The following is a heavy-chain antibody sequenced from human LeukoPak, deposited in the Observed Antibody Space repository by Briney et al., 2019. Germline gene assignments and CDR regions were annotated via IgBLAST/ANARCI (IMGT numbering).Heavy chain of an antibody. D-gene: IGHD6-25*01. Sequence: PGRSLRLSCAASGFTFSSYAMHWVRQAPGKGLEWVAVISYDGSNKYYTDSVKGRFTISRDNAKNSLYLQMNSLRAEDTAVYYCARESGYFDCWGQGALVTVSS. J-gene: IGHJ4*02. CDR1: GFTFSSYA. CDR3: ARESGYFDC. CDR2: ISYDGSNK. V-gene: IGHV3-30-3*01.